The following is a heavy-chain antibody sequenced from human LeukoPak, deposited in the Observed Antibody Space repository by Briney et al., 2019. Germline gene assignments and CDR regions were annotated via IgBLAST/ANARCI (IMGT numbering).Heavy chain of an antibody. Sequence: GGSLRLSCAASGFTVSNNYMSWVRQAPGKGLEWVSVIYSSGSTYYTDSVKGRFTISRDNSKNTLYLQMNSLRAEDTAVYYCARAAYYGSGSAFDIWGQGTMVTVSS. CDR3: ARAAYYGSGSAFDI. D-gene: IGHD3-10*01. CDR1: GFTVSNNY. CDR2: IYSSGST. V-gene: IGHV3-53*01. J-gene: IGHJ3*02.